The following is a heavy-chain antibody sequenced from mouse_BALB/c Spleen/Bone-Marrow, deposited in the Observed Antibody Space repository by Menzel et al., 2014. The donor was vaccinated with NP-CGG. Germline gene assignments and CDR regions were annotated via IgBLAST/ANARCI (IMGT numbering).Heavy chain of an antibody. J-gene: IGHJ4*01. CDR3: ARSDYYAMDY. Sequence: VQLQQSGAELVRPGSSVKISCKASGYAFXSYWMNWVKRRPGQGLEWIGQIYPGDGDTNYNGKFKGKATLTADKSSSTAYMQLSSLTSEDSAVYFCARSDYYAMDYWGQGTSVTVSS. V-gene: IGHV1-80*01. CDR1: GYAFXSYW. CDR2: IYPGDGDT.